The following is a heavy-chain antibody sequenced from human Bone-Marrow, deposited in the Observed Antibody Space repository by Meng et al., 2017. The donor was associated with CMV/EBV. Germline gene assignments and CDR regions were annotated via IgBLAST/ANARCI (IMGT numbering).Heavy chain of an antibody. CDR2: INPNSGGT. V-gene: IGHV1-2*02. J-gene: IGHJ4*02. CDR1: GYTFTGYY. D-gene: IGHD6-19*01. Sequence: ASVKVSCKASGYTFTGYYMHWVRQAPGQGLEWMGWINPNSGGTNYAQKFQGRVTMTRDTSISTAYMELSRLRSEDTAVYYCARRLVREYYFDYWGQGTLVTVSS. CDR3: ARRLVREYYFDY.